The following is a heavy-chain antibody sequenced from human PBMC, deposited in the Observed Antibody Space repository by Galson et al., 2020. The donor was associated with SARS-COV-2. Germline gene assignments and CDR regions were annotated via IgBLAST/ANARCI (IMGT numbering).Heavy chain of an antibody. CDR2: ISYAGNNK. CDR1: GFTFSNYA. D-gene: IGHD1-26*01. Sequence: GGSLRLSCAASGFTFSNYAMYWVRQAPGQGLEWVAFISYAGNNKYYADSVKGRFAISRDNSKNTLYLQMNSLRAEDTTVYYCARVYSGGYYDAFDIWGQGTMVTVSS. J-gene: IGHJ3*02. V-gene: IGHV3-30*01. CDR3: ARVYSGGYYDAFDI.